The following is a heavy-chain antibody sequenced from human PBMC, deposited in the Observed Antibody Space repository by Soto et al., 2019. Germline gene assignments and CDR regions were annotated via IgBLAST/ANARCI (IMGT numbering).Heavy chain of an antibody. D-gene: IGHD1-26*01. CDR2: IIPIFGTA. V-gene: IGHV1-69*13. J-gene: IGHJ5*02. CDR1: GGTFSSYA. Sequence: VASVKVSCKASGGTFSSYAISWVRQAPGQGLEWMGGIIPIFGTANYAQKFQGRVTITADESTSTAYMELSSLRSEDTAVYYCARNRPTIVGVPYNWFDPWGQGTLVTVSS. CDR3: ARNRPTIVGVPYNWFDP.